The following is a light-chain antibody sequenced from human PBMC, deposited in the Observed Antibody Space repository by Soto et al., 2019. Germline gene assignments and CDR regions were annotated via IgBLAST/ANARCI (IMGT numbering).Light chain of an antibody. CDR2: DVS. V-gene: IGLV2-14*01. J-gene: IGLJ1*01. CDR1: SSDVGGYNY. CDR3: SSYTSSSSYV. Sequence: QAVLTQPASVSGSPGQSITISFTGTSSDVGGYNYVSWYQQHPGKAPKLMIYDVSNRTSGVSNRFTGSKSGNTASLTISGLQAEDEADYYCSSYTSSSSYVFGTGTKVTVL.